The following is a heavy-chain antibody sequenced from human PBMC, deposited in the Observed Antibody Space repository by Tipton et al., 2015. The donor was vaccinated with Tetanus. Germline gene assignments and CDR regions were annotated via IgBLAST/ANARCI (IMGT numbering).Heavy chain of an antibody. V-gene: IGHV3-33*06. CDR1: GFTFSSNA. Sequence: SLRLSCAASGFTFSSNAMHWVRQAPGKGLEWVAVIWFDGSQEKYADSVKGRFTISRDNSRNTLYLQMSSLRAEDTAVYYCAKTISNDYVAVWGQGTLVTVSS. CDR3: AKTISNDYVAV. J-gene: IGHJ4*02. D-gene: IGHD4-17*01. CDR2: IWFDGSQE.